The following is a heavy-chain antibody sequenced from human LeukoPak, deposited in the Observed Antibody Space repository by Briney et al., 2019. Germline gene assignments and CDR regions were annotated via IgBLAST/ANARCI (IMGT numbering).Heavy chain of an antibody. CDR2: IYYYGST. J-gene: IGHJ4*02. CDR1: GGSISSGSYY. D-gene: IGHD2-15*01. V-gene: IGHV4-61*10. CDR3: ARDLTLDY. Sequence: PSETLSLTCTVSGGSISSGSYYWSWIRQPAGKGLEWIGKIYYYGSTYYNPSLKSRVTISVDTSKNQFSLKLSSVTAADTAVYYCARDLTLDYWGQGTLVTVSS.